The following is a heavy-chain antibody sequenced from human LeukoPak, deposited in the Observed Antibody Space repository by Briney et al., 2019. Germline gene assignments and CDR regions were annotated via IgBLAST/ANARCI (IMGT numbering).Heavy chain of an antibody. J-gene: IGHJ4*02. CDR2: VSAGDDA. D-gene: IGHD5-18*01. Sequence: GGTLRLSCTASGFTLGGHDMPWVRQTTGDGLEWVAAVSAGDDASYAASVKGRFTVSREDAKNSLYLQMHSLIAGDTAVYYCVREARGYHYTYFDYWGQGSLVTVSS. CDR3: VREARGYHYTYFDY. CDR1: GFTLGGHD. V-gene: IGHV3-13*01.